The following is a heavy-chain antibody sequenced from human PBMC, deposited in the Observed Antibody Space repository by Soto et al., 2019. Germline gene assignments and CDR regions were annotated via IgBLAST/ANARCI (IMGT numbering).Heavy chain of an antibody. J-gene: IGHJ4*02. CDR1: GGSISSYY. CDR3: ARGGGVYYFYY. Sequence: ETLSLTCTVSGGSISSYYWSWIRQPPGKGLEWIGYIYYSGITDYNPSLKSRVTISVDTSKSQFSLKLTSVTAADTAVYYCARGGGVYYFYYWGQGTLVTVSS. CDR2: IYYSGIT. V-gene: IGHV4-59*01. D-gene: IGHD2-8*02.